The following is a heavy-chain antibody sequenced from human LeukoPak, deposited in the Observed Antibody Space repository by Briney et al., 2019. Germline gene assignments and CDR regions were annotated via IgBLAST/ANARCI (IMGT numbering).Heavy chain of an antibody. V-gene: IGHV3-23*01. Sequence: GGSLRLSCAASGFTFSSYAMSWVRQAPGKGLEWVSAISGSGGSTYYAASVKGRFTISRDTSNNTVYLQMNGLRAEDTAVYHCARDRRCSGGSCYSDYWGQGTLVTVSS. D-gene: IGHD2-15*01. J-gene: IGHJ4*02. CDR2: ISGSGGST. CDR1: GFTFSSYA. CDR3: ARDRRCSGGSCYSDY.